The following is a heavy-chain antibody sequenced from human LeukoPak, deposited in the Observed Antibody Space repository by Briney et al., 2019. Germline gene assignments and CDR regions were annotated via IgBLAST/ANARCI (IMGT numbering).Heavy chain of an antibody. CDR1: GFTFSNAW. J-gene: IGHJ4*02. V-gene: IGHV3-15*01. Sequence: GGSLRLSCAASGFTFSNAWMSWVRQAPGKGLEWVGRIKSKTDGGTTDYAAPVKGRFTISRDDSKNTLYLQMNSLKTEVTAVYYCTGYCGGDCYYYFDYWGQGTLVTVSS. CDR3: TGYCGGDCYYYFDY. D-gene: IGHD2-21*02. CDR2: IKSKTDGGTT.